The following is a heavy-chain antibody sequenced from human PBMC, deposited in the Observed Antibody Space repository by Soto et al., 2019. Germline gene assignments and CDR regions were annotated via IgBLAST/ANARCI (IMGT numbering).Heavy chain of an antibody. CDR1: GGSMNSGGYC. V-gene: IGHV4-31*01. D-gene: IGHD3-10*02. Sequence: QVQLQESGPGLVKPSQTLSLTCTVSGGSMNSGGYCWSWIRQHPGEGLEWIGCISYAGTAPYNPXXXXXVXXXVXXXXXXXXXXXXSVXAAXXXXXXCSRGILVWGQGTLITVSS. CDR3: SRGILV. CDR2: ISYAGTA. J-gene: IGHJ4*02.